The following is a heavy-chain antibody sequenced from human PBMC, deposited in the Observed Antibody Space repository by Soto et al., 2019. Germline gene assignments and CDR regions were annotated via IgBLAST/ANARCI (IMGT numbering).Heavy chain of an antibody. D-gene: IGHD3-10*01. CDR2: IYWDDDK. CDR1: GFSLRKSGMG. V-gene: IGHV2-5*02. Sequence: QITLKECGPTLVKPTQTLTLTCTFSGFSLRKSGMGVGWIRQPPGQALEWLAIIYWDDDKRYTPSLKNRLTITTDTSKDRVVLTMTNMDPMDTGTYYCAHRPGDNWFDPWGQGTLVTVSS. CDR3: AHRPGDNWFDP. J-gene: IGHJ5*02.